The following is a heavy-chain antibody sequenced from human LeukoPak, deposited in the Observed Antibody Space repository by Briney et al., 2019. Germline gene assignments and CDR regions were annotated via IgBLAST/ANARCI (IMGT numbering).Heavy chain of an antibody. CDR2: ISGSGSVS. V-gene: IGHV3-48*01. CDR1: GFTFSSYS. D-gene: IGHD3-10*01. J-gene: IGHJ4*02. CDR3: ARGGWFGELLFDY. Sequence: PGGSLRLSCAASGFTFSSYSMNWVRQAPGKGLEWISYISGSGSVSYYEDSVKGRFTISRDNAKNSLYLQMNSLRGEDTALYYCARGGWFGELLFDYWGQGTLVTVSS.